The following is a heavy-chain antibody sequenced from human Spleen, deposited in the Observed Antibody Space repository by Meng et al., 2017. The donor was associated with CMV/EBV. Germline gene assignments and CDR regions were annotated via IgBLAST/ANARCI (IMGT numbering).Heavy chain of an antibody. J-gene: IGHJ4*02. CDR2: ISSSSSTT. Sequence: GGSLRLSCAASGFTFSGYNMNWVRQAPGKGLVWVSYISSSSSTTYYSDSVKGRFTVSRDNAKNSLYLQMSSLRAEDTSMYYCARARGYSYGPADYWGQGTLVTVSS. V-gene: IGHV3-48*04. CDR3: ARARGYSYGPADY. D-gene: IGHD5-18*01. CDR1: GFTFSGYN.